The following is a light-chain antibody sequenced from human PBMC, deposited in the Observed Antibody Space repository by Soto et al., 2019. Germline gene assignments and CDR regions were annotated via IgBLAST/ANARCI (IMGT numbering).Light chain of an antibody. CDR1: QSVSSSY. J-gene: IGKJ1*01. CDR3: QQYGSSPPT. CDR2: GAS. V-gene: IGKV3-20*01. Sequence: EIVLTQSPGTLSLSPGERATLSCRASQSVSSSYLAWYQQKPGQAPRLLLYGASSRSTGIPDRFSGSGSGKDFTLTISRLEPEDFAVYYCQQYGSSPPTFGQGTKVESK.